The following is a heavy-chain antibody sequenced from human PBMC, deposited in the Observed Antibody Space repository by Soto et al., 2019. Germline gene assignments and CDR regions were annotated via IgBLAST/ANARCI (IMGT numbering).Heavy chain of an antibody. CDR1: GGSISSGGYS. J-gene: IGHJ4*02. D-gene: IGHD3-10*01. V-gene: IGHV4-30-2*01. Sequence: QLQLQESGSGLVKPSQTLSLTCAVSGGSISSGGYSWSWIRQPPGKGLEWIGYIYHSGSTYYNPSLKSRVSISVDRSKNQFSLKLSSLTASDPAVYYCAGGSGSYSYWGQGTLVTVSS. CDR2: IYHSGST. CDR3: AGGSGSYSY.